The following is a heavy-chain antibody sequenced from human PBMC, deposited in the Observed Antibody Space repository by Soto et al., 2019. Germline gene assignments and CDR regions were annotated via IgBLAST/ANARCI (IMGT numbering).Heavy chain of an antibody. Sequence: SETLSLTCTVSGGSISSYYWSWIRQPPGKGLEWIGYIYYSGSTNYNPSLKSRVTISVDTSKNQFSLKLSSVTAADTAVYYCAKEGYVSCGYSVPYYNYSMDVQGQGTMVIVSS. V-gene: IGHV4-59*12. D-gene: IGHD3-22*01. CDR3: AKEGYVSCGYSVPYYNYSMDV. J-gene: IGHJ6*02. CDR1: GGSISSYY. CDR2: IYYSGST.